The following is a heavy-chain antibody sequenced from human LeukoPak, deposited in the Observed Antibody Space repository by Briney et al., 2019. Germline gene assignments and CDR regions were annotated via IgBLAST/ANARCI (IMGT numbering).Heavy chain of an antibody. CDR3: ARGRNDNGGMFFDS. Sequence: SETLSLTCTVSGGSIRSYYWNWIRQAPGKGLEWVGFISYSGYTSYSPSLKSRVAISVDTAKTQFSLRLNSMTAADTAIYYCARGRNDNGGMFFDSWAQGNLVTVSS. J-gene: IGHJ4*02. CDR1: GGSIRSYY. D-gene: IGHD4-23*01. V-gene: IGHV4-59*01. CDR2: ISYSGYT.